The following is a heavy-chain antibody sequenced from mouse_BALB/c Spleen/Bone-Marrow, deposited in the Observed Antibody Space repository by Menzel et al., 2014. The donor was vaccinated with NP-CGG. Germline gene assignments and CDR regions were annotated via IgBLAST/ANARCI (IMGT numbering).Heavy chain of an antibody. Sequence: VQLQQSGAELVKPGASIKLSCTASGFNIKDTYMHWVKQRPEQGLEWIGRIDPANGNTKYDPKFQGKATITADTSSNTAYLQLSSLTSEDTAVYYCARYYYGSSYFDYWGRGTTPTVSS. CDR3: ARYYYGSSYFDY. D-gene: IGHD1-1*01. V-gene: IGHV14-3*02. CDR1: GFNIKDTY. J-gene: IGHJ2*01. CDR2: IDPANGNT.